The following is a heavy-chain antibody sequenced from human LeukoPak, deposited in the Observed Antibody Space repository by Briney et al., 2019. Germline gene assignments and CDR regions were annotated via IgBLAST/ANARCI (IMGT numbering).Heavy chain of an antibody. J-gene: IGHJ4*02. CDR2: ISGSGSNT. CDR3: AKDLRYGDQK. V-gene: IGHV3-23*01. Sequence: GGSLRLSCTASGFTFSSYAMSWVRQAPGKGLEWVPAISGSGSNTYYADSVKGRFTISRDNSKNTLYLQMNSLRAEDTAVYYCAKDLRYGDQKGGQGTLVTVSS. D-gene: IGHD4-17*01. CDR1: GFTFSSYA.